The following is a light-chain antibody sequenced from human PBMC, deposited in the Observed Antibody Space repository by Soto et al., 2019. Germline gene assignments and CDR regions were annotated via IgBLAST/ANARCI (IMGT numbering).Light chain of an antibody. J-gene: IGLJ3*02. Sequence: QSALTQPASVSGSPGRSITISCTGTSSDVGYYNYVSWYQHHPGKAPKLMIYEVSNRPSGVSNRFSGSKSGNTASLTIAGLQAEDEADYYCASYTSTNTRGFGGGTKRTV. CDR1: SSDVGYYNY. V-gene: IGLV2-14*01. CDR3: ASYTSTNTRG. CDR2: EVS.